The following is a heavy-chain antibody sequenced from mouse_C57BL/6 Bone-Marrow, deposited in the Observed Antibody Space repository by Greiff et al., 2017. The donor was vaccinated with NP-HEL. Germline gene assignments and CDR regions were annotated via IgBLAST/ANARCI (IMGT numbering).Heavy chain of an antibody. Sequence: QVQLQQSGAELARPGASVKLSCKASGYTFTSYGISWVKQRTGQGLEWIGEIYPRSGNTYYNEKFKGKATLTADKSSSTAYMELRSLTSEDSAVYFCARAYYGSSYDEGTAYWGQGTLVTVSA. CDR1: GYTFTSYG. D-gene: IGHD1-1*01. V-gene: IGHV1-81*01. CDR2: IYPRSGNT. J-gene: IGHJ3*01. CDR3: ARAYYGSSYDEGTAY.